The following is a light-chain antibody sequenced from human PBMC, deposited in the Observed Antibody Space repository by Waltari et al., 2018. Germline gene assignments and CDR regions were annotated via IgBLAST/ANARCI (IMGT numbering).Light chain of an antibody. CDR2: EAY. CDR1: QTVSSD. CDR3: QQRYNWPRFT. V-gene: IGKV3-11*01. J-gene: IGKJ3*01. Sequence: EIVLTQSPATLSLSPGERATLSCRASQTVSSDVAWYQQKHGQAPRLLIYEAYNRATGIPARFIGSGSRPDFTLTISCLEPEDFAVYYCQQRYNWPRFTFGPGTKVEIK.